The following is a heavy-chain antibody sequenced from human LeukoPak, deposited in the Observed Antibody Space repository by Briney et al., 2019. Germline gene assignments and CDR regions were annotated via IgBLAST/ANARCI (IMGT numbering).Heavy chain of an antibody. CDR2: IKQEGSEK. Sequence: SGGSLRLSFAASGLTFSSYWMSWVRQAPGKGLEWVANIKQEGSEKYYVDSVKGRFTISRDNAKNSLYLQMNSLRAEDTAVYYCASAIYCSSTSCHPWFDPWGQGTLVTVSS. J-gene: IGHJ5*02. CDR3: ASAIYCSSTSCHPWFDP. V-gene: IGHV3-7*01. D-gene: IGHD2-2*01. CDR1: GLTFSSYW.